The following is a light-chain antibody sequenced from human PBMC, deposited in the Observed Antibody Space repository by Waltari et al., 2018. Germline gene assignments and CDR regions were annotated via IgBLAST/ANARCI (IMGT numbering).Light chain of an antibody. J-gene: IGKJ5*01. CDR2: LGS. CDR1: QSLLHSNGYNY. CDR3: QQYYSSPLSIT. V-gene: IGKV2-28*01. Sequence: DIVMTQSPLSLPVTPGEPASISCRSSQSLLHSNGYNYLDWYLQKPGQSPQLLIYLGSNRASGVPDRFSGSGSGTDFTLKISRVEAEDVGVYYCQQYYSSPLSITFGQGTRLEIK.